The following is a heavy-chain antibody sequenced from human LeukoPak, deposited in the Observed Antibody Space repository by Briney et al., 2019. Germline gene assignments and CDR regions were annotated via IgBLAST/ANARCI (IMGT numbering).Heavy chain of an antibody. CDR3: ARRGEVARACSH. CDR1: GGSISSSGHY. V-gene: IGHV4-39*01. Sequence: SETLSLTCTVSGGSISSSGHYWDWIRQPPGKGLEWIGRISYSGNTYYNPSLKSRVTISADTSKNQFSLRLSSVTAADTAVYYCARRGEVARACSHWGQGTLVTVSS. D-gene: IGHD3-16*01. CDR2: ISYSGNT. J-gene: IGHJ4*02.